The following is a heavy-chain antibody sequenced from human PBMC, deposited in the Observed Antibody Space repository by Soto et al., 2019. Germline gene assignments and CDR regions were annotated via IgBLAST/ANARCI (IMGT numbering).Heavy chain of an antibody. Sequence: EVQLLESGGGLVQPGGSLRLSCAASGITFSNHALSWVRQAPGKGLEWVSGISGSGTSTYYADSETGRFTISRDNSKNTLSLKMNSQRDGDTAVYYCAKEHGGGISTITSFFDSWGQGTPVTVSS. V-gene: IGHV3-23*01. CDR2: ISGSGTST. J-gene: IGHJ4*02. CDR3: AKEHGGGISTITSFFDS. D-gene: IGHD5-12*01. CDR1: GITFSNHA.